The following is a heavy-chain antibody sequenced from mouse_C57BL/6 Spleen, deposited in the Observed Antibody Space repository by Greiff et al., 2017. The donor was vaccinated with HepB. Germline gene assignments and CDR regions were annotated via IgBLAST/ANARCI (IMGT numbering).Heavy chain of an antibody. CDR2: ISSGGDYI. CDR3: TLNWDGGAMDY. V-gene: IGHV5-9-1*02. CDR1: GFTFSSYA. J-gene: IGHJ4*01. Sequence: DVMLVESGEGLVKPGGSLKLSCAASGFTFSSYAMSWVRQTPEKRLEWVAYISSGGDYIYYADTVKGRFTISRDNARNTLYLQMSSLKSEDTAMYYCTLNWDGGAMDYWGQGTSVTVSS. D-gene: IGHD4-1*02.